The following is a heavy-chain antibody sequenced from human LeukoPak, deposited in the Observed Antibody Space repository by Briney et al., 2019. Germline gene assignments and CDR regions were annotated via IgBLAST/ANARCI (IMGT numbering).Heavy chain of an antibody. Sequence: PSETLSLTCGVYGGSFSGHYWSWIRQPPGKGLGWIGEINHSGSTNYNPSLKSRVTISVDTSKNQFSLKLSSVTAVDTAVYYCAGHRGYTYGPYDYWGQGTLVTVSS. CDR3: AGHRGYTYGPYDY. CDR2: INHSGST. D-gene: IGHD5-18*01. V-gene: IGHV4-34*01. CDR1: GGSFSGHY. J-gene: IGHJ4*02.